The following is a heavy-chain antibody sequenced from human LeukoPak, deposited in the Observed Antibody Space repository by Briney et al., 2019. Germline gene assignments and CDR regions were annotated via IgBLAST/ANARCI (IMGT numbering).Heavy chain of an antibody. CDR1: GFTFSSYT. J-gene: IGHJ4*02. D-gene: IGHD6-13*01. CDR2: INGGSSYI. CDR3: ARELKTPYSSSWYQFDY. V-gene: IGHV3-21*01. Sequence: PGGSLRLSCAASGFTFSSYTMNWVRQAPGKGLEWVSSINGGSSYIYYADSVRGRFTISRDNAKNSLYLQMNSLGAEDTAVYYCARELKTPYSSSWYQFDYWGQGTLVTVSS.